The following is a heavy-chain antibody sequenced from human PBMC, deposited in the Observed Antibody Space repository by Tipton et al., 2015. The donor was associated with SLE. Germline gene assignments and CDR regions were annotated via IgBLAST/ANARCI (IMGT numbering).Heavy chain of an antibody. J-gene: IGHJ6*02. CDR3: ARVLVDYYYGMDV. D-gene: IGHD2-15*01. CDR2: ISGSGGGR. Sequence: SLRLSCAASGFTFTSFAMNWVRQAPGKGLEWVSSISGSGGGRYYADSVKGRFTISRDTSKNTLYLQMNSLRAEDTSVYYCARVLVDYYYGMDVWGQGTTVTVSS. CDR1: GFTFTSFA. V-gene: IGHV3-23*01.